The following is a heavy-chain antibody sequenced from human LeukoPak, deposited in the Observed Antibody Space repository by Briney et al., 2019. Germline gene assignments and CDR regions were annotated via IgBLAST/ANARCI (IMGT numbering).Heavy chain of an antibody. V-gene: IGHV4-59*08. J-gene: IGHJ4*02. CDR3: ARVTGYMIEDYFDY. Sequence: PSETLSLTCTVSGGSISSYYWSWIRQPPGRGLEWIGYIYYSGSTNYNPSLKSRVTISVDTSKNQFSLKLSSVTAADTAVYYCARVTGYMIEDYFDYWGQGTLVTVSS. D-gene: IGHD3-22*01. CDR2: IYYSGST. CDR1: GGSISSYY.